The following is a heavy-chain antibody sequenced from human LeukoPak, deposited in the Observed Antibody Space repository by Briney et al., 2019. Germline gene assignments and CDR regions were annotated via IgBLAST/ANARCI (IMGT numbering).Heavy chain of an antibody. CDR2: ISGSGGST. CDR1: GFTFSSYA. CDR3: AKDLKSSRRGLPSLIDY. V-gene: IGHV3-23*01. Sequence: GGSLRLSCAASGFTFSSYAMSWVRQAPGKGLEWVSAISGSGGSTYYADSVKGRFTISRDNSKNTLYLQMNSLRAEDTAVYYCAKDLKSSRRGLPSLIDYWGQGTLVTVSS. J-gene: IGHJ4*02. D-gene: IGHD3-10*01.